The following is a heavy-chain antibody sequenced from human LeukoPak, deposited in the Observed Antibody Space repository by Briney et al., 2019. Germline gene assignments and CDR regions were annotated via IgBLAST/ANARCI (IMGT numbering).Heavy chain of an antibody. Sequence: GSLRLPCAASGFTFSSYSMNWVRQAPGKGLEWVSSISSSNSYIYYADSVKGRFTISRDNAKNSLYLQMNSLRAEDTAVYYCARGKAVAGLDYWGQGTLVTVSS. CDR1: GFTFSSYS. J-gene: IGHJ4*02. D-gene: IGHD6-19*01. CDR2: ISSSNSYI. V-gene: IGHV3-21*01. CDR3: ARGKAVAGLDY.